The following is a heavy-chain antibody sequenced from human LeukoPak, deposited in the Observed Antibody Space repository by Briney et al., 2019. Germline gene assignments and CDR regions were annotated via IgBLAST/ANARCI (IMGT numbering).Heavy chain of an antibody. CDR2: ISAYHGNT. Sequence: ASVKVSCKASGYTFTSYGITWVRQAPGQGLEWMGWISAYHGNTNYAQKLQGRVTMTTDTSTSTAFMELRSLRSDDTAVYYCARIPYYEGAEYFQHWGQGTLVTVSS. J-gene: IGHJ1*01. CDR1: GYTFTSYG. D-gene: IGHD3-22*01. CDR3: ARIPYYEGAEYFQH. V-gene: IGHV1-18*01.